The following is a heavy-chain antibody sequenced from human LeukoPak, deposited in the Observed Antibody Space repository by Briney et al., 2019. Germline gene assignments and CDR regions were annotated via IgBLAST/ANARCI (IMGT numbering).Heavy chain of an antibody. J-gene: IGHJ2*01. D-gene: IGHD4-17*01. CDR2: ISWNSGSI. Sequence: GRSLRLSCAASGFTFDDYAMHWVRQAPGKGLEWVSGISWNSGSIGYADSVKGRFTISRDNAKNSLYLQMNSLRAEDTALYYCAKADYGDYPYWHFDLWGRGTLVTVSS. CDR3: AKADYGDYPYWHFDL. V-gene: IGHV3-9*01. CDR1: GFTFDDYA.